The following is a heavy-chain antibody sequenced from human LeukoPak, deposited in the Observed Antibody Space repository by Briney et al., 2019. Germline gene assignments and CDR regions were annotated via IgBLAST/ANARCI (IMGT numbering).Heavy chain of an antibody. CDR2: IKEDGSQK. Sequence: GGSLRLSCAASGFTLSSHWMSWVRQAPGKGLEWVANIKEDGSQKYYLDSVKGRFTISRDNAKNSMYLQMNSLRAKDTAVYYCARWEIRGTAHQLDYWGQGTLVTVSS. V-gene: IGHV3-7*01. J-gene: IGHJ4*02. D-gene: IGHD1-7*01. CDR1: GFTLSSHW. CDR3: ARWEIRGTAHQLDY.